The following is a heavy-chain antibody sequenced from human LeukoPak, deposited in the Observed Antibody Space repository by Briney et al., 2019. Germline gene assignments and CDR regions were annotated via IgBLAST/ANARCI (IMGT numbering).Heavy chain of an antibody. CDR2: IIPILGIA. J-gene: IGHJ3*02. CDR3: ARGKLRFLEWLWDAFDI. D-gene: IGHD3-3*01. Sequence: SVKVSCKASGGTFSSYAISWVRQAPGQGLEWMGRIIPILGIANYAQKFQGRVTITADKSTSTAYMELRSLRSDDTAVYYCARGKLRFLEWLWDAFDIWGQGTMVTVSS. V-gene: IGHV1-69*04. CDR1: GGTFSSYA.